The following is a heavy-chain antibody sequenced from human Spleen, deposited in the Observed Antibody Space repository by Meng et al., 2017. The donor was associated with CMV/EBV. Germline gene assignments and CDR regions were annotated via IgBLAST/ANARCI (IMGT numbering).Heavy chain of an antibody. CDR2: INHSGST. Sequence: TCAVYGDSFNNYFCNWIRQPPGKGLEWIGEINHSGSTNYSPSLKSRVTVSIDTSKNQFSLKLSSVTAADTAMYYCAIVEMATIANDYWGQGTLVTVSS. CDR1: GDSFNNYF. CDR3: AIVEMATIANDY. D-gene: IGHD5-24*01. J-gene: IGHJ4*02. V-gene: IGHV4-34*01.